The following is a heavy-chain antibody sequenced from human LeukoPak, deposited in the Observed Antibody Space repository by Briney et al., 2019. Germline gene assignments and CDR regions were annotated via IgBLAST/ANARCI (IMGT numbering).Heavy chain of an antibody. Sequence: ASVKVSCKASGYTFTSTYMHWVRQAPGQGLEWMGIINPSGGSTFYAQKFQGRVTMTRDISTTTDYMELSSLRSDDTAVYYCARPKGDYGDPGALDYWGQGTLVTVSS. CDR3: ARPKGDYGDPGALDY. CDR2: INPSGGST. J-gene: IGHJ4*02. V-gene: IGHV1-46*01. CDR1: GYTFTSTY. D-gene: IGHD4-17*01.